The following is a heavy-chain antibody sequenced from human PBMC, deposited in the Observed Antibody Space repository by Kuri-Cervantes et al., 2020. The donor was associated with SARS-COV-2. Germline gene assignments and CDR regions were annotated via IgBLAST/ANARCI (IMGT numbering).Heavy chain of an antibody. Sequence: GGSLRLSCAASGFTFSGSAMNWVRQAPGKGLEWVSYISSSSSTIYYADSVKGRFTISRDNSKNTLYLQMNSLRAEDTAVYYCARSHKDIVVVPAARGYYYGTDVWGQGTTVTVSS. J-gene: IGHJ6*02. D-gene: IGHD2-2*01. CDR1: GFTFSGSA. V-gene: IGHV3-48*01. CDR3: ARSHKDIVVVPAARGYYYGTDV. CDR2: ISSSSSTI.